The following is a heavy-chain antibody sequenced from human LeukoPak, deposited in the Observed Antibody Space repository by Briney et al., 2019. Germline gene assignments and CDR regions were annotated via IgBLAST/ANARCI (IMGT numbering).Heavy chain of an antibody. CDR2: MNPNSGNT. D-gene: IGHD6-13*01. J-gene: IGHJ4*02. V-gene: IGHV1-8*02. Sequence: ASVKVSCKASGYTFTGYYMHWVRQATGQGLEWMGWMNPNSGNTGYAQKFQGRVTMTRNTSISTAYMELSSLRSEDTAVYYRARGTQAAADYWGQGTPVTVSS. CDR3: ARGTQAAADY. CDR1: GYTFTGYY.